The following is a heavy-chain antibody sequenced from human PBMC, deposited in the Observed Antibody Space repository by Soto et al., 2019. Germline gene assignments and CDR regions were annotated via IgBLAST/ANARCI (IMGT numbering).Heavy chain of an antibody. V-gene: IGHV4-34*01. CDR1: GGSFSGYY. D-gene: IGHD4-17*01. CDR2: INHSGST. CDR3: ARGGWTTGGYYYYYCGMDV. Sequence: PSETLSLTCAVYGGSFSGYYWSWIRQPPGKGLEWIGEINHSGSTNYNPSLKSRVTISVDTSKNQFSLKLSSVTAADTAVYYCARGGWTTGGYYYYYCGMDVWGQGTTVTVSS. J-gene: IGHJ6*02.